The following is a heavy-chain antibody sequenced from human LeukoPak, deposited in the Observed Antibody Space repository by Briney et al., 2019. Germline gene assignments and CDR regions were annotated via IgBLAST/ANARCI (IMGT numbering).Heavy chain of an antibody. V-gene: IGHV3-33*01. CDR1: GFTFSSYG. D-gene: IGHD6-13*01. CDR3: AREGIAAAGTFDY. Sequence: GGSLRLSCAASGFTFSSYGMHWVRQAPGKGLEWVAVIWYDGSNKYYADSVKGRFTIPRDNSKNTLYLQMNSLRAEDTAVYYCAREGIAAAGTFDYWGQGTLVTVSS. CDR2: IWYDGSNK. J-gene: IGHJ4*02.